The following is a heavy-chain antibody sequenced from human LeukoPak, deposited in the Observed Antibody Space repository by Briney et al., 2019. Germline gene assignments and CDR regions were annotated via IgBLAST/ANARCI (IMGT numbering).Heavy chain of an antibody. D-gene: IGHD2-21*02. CDR1: GFTFSSYA. J-gene: IGHJ3*02. CDR3: ARGYCGGDCSGAFDI. CDR2: ISYDGSNK. V-gene: IGHV3-30-3*01. Sequence: GGSLRLSYAASGFTFSSYAMHWVRQAPGKGLEWVAVISYDGSNKYYADSVKGRFTISRDNSKNTLYLQMNSLRAEDTAVYYCARGYCGGDCSGAFDIWGQGTMVTVSS.